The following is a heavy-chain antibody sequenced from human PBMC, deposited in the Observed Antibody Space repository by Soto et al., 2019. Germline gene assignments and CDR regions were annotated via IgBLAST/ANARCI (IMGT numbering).Heavy chain of an antibody. Sequence: QVHLQQWGAGLLKPSETLSLTCAVNGGAFNGYYWTWIRQSPGKGLQWIGEINHSGTVDYNPSLKSRVTFSIDTSKKQCSLTLTSVTAAGTAVYYCARAGAALVRGSIGGFDYWGQGTLVTVSS. V-gene: IGHV4-34*01. D-gene: IGHD3-10*01. CDR1: GGAFNGYY. J-gene: IGHJ4*02. CDR2: INHSGTV. CDR3: ARAGAALVRGSIGGFDY.